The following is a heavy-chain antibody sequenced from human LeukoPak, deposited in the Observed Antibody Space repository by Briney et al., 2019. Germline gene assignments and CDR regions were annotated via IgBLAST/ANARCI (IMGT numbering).Heavy chain of an antibody. V-gene: IGHV4-59*12. CDR3: VHSSSSSDY. J-gene: IGHJ4*02. CDR2: IYYSGST. Sequence: SETLSLTCTVSGGSISSYYWSWIRQPPGKGLEWIGYIYYSGSTNYNPSLKSRVTISVDTSKNQFSLKLSSVTAADTAVYYCVHSSSSSDYWGQGTLVTVSS. CDR1: GGSISSYY. D-gene: IGHD6-6*01.